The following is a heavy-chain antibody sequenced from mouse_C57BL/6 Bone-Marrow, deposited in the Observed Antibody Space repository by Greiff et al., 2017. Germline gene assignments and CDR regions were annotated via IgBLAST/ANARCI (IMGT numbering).Heavy chain of an antibody. V-gene: IGHV1-69*01. D-gene: IGHD2-3*01. CDR3: TRERWLLPYIDY. Sequence: VKLQQPGAELVMPGASVKLSCKASGYTFTSYWMHWVKQRPGQGLEWIGEIDPSDSYTNYNQKFKGKSTLTVDKSSSTAYMPLNSLTSEDAAVYYCTRERWLLPYIDYWGQGTALTVSS. CDR2: IDPSDSYT. CDR1: GYTFTSYW. J-gene: IGHJ2*01.